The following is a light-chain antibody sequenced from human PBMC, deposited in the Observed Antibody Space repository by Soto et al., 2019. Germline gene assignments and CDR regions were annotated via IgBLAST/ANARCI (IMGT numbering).Light chain of an antibody. J-gene: IGKJ1*01. CDR3: QQYGSSPQT. CDR1: HSVTSSY. V-gene: IGKV3-20*01. Sequence: EIVLTQSPGTLSLSPGERATLSCRASHSVTSSYLDWYQQKPGQAPRLLIYVASSRATGIPDRFSGSGSGTDFTLTISRLEPDDFAVYYCQQYGSSPQTFGQGKKLEIK. CDR2: VAS.